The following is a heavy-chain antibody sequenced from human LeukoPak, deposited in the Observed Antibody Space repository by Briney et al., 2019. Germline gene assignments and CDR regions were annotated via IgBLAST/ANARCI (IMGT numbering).Heavy chain of an antibody. J-gene: IGHJ4*02. CDR2: INTDGRST. Sequence: GGSLRLSCAASGFTFSSYWMHWVRQAPGKGLVWVSRINTDGRSTNYADSVKGRFTISRDKSKNTLHLQMDSLRPEDTAMYYCALTYYFDRRGYSYFDYWGQGALVTVSS. CDR1: GFTFSSYW. CDR3: ALTYYFDRRGYSYFDY. D-gene: IGHD3-22*01. V-gene: IGHV3-74*01.